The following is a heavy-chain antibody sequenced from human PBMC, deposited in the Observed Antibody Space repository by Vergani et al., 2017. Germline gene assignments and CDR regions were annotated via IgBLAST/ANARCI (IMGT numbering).Heavy chain of an antibody. CDR1: GGSVSSGSYY. CDR3: ARRGGGSQNWFDP. D-gene: IGHD2-15*01. V-gene: IGHV4-61*10. CDR2: IYYSGST. J-gene: IGHJ5*02. Sequence: QVQLQESGPGLVKPSETLSLTCTVSGGSVSSGSYYWSWIRQPAGKGLEWIGYIYYSGSTNYNPSLKSRVTISVDTSKNQFSLKLSSVTAADTAVYYCARRGGGSQNWFDPWGQGTLVTVSS.